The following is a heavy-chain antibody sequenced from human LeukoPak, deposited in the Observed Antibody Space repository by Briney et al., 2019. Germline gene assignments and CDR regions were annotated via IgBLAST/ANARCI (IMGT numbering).Heavy chain of an antibody. CDR2: ISAYNGNT. J-gene: IGHJ5*02. Sequence: ASVKVSCKASGDTFSNYAIYWVRQAPGQGLEWVGWISAYNGNTNYAQKLQGRVTMTTDTSTSTAYMELRSLRSDDTAVYYCARQWFSSPNWFDPWGQGTLVTVSS. CDR3: ARQWFSSPNWFDP. V-gene: IGHV1-18*01. CDR1: GDTFSNYA. D-gene: IGHD3-22*01.